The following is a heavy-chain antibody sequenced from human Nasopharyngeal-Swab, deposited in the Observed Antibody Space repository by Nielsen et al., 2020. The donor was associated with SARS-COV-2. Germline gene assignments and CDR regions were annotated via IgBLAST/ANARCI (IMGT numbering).Heavy chain of an antibody. J-gene: IGHJ6*03. CDR2: IKQDGSDK. D-gene: IGHD6-13*01. Sequence: VRQAPGKGLEWVADIKQDGSDKYYADSVKGRFTISRDNTKNSLYLQMNSLRAEDTTVYYCAKDYRVVAAAGTDYYYYTAVWGKGTTVTVSS. V-gene: IGHV3-7*01. CDR3: AKDYRVVAAAGTDYYYYTAV.